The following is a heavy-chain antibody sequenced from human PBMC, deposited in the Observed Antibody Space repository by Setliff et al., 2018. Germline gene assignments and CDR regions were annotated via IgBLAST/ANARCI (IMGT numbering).Heavy chain of an antibody. D-gene: IGHD4-17*01. V-gene: IGHV1-69*13. Sequence: SVKVSCKASGYSFSSNAFHWVRQAPGQGLEWVGVIVPQTRTTSYAQKFQGRVTITADESTTTGYMELSGLRSDDTAVYFCATEGRGVTTAHWGQGTLVTVSS. CDR3: ATEGRGVTTAH. CDR1: GYSFSSNA. J-gene: IGHJ4*02. CDR2: IVPQTRTT.